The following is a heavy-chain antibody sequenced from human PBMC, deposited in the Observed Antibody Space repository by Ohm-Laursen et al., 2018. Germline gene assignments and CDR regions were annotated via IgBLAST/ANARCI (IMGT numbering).Heavy chain of an antibody. D-gene: IGHD4-17*01. J-gene: IGHJ4*02. CDR2: ISWNSGSI. CDR3: AKAPWYGDCPFDY. CDR1: GFTFGDFA. V-gene: IGHV3-9*01. Sequence: SLRLSCAASGFTFGDFAMHWVRQAPGKGLEWVSGISWNSGSIGYADSVKGRFTISRDNAKNSLYLQMNSLRAEDTALYYCAKAPWYGDCPFDYWGQGTLVTVSS.